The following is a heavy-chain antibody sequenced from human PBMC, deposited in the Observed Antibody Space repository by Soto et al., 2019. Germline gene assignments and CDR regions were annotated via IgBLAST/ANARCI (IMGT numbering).Heavy chain of an antibody. Sequence: PGGSLRLSCAASGFTVSSNYMSWVRQAPGKGLEWVSVIYSGGSTYYADSVKGRFTISRDNSKNTLYLQMNSLRAEDTAVYYCARAVIGWSGYYYSGMDVWGQGTTVTVSS. CDR3: ARAVIGWSGYYYSGMDV. CDR1: GFTVSSNY. D-gene: IGHD3-3*01. V-gene: IGHV3-53*01. J-gene: IGHJ6*02. CDR2: IYSGGST.